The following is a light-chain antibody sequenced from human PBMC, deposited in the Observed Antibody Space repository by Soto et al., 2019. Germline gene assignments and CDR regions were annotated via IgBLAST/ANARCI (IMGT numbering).Light chain of an antibody. CDR1: QSLSSTY. J-gene: IGKJ2*01. CDR3: QQSGTSPPYT. V-gene: IGKV3-20*01. CDR2: GAS. Sequence: EIVLTQSPGTLSFSPGERATLSCRASQSLSSTYLAWYQQKVGQSPRLLIYGASSRATGIPDRFSGSGSGTDFTLTISRLEPEDFAVYYCQQSGTSPPYTFGPGTKVDIK.